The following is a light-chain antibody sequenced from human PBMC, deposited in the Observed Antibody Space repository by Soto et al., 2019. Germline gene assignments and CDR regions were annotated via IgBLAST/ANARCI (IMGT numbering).Light chain of an antibody. CDR3: ASWDDSLIGVV. Sequence: QSVLPQPPSASGTPGQRVTISCSGTNSNIGGNSVNWYQQLPGTAPKLLIYSNNQRPSGVPDRFSGSKSGTSASLAISGLHSEDEDDYYCASWDDSLIGVVFGGGTKLTVL. CDR1: NSNIGGNS. V-gene: IGLV1-44*01. CDR2: SNN. J-gene: IGLJ2*01.